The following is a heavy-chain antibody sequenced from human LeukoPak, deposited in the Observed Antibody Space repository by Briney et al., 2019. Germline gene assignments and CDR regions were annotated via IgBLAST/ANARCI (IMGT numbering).Heavy chain of an antibody. D-gene: IGHD1-1*01. V-gene: IGHV4-31*03. J-gene: IGHJ4*02. CDR3: ARGFRRNWNPSFDY. CDR2: IYYSGST. Sequence: SQTLSLTCTVSGGSISSGGYYWSWIRQHPGKGLEWIGYIYYSGSTYYNPSLKSRVTISVDTSKNQFSLKLSSVTAADTAVYYCARGFRRNWNPSFDYWGQGTLVTVSS. CDR1: GGSISSGGYY.